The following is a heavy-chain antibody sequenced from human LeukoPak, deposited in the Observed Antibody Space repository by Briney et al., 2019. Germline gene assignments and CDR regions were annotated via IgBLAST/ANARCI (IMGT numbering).Heavy chain of an antibody. J-gene: IGHJ4*02. D-gene: IGHD3-3*01. Sequence: PGGSLRLSCAASGFTFSSYGMHWVRQAPGKGLEWVAFIRYDGSNKYYADSVKGRFTISRDNSKNTLYLQMNSLRAEDTAVYYCARRFGSYLDYWGQGTLVTVSS. CDR2: IRYDGSNK. CDR3: ARRFGSYLDY. V-gene: IGHV3-30*02. CDR1: GFTFSSYG.